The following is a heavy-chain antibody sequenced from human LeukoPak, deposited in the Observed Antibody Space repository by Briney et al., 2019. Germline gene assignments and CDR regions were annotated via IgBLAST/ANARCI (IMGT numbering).Heavy chain of an antibody. CDR2: INWNGGST. V-gene: IGHV3-20*04. J-gene: IGHJ5*02. D-gene: IGHD1-26*01. CDR1: GFTFDDYG. CDR3: AKDRGSYEYNWFDP. Sequence: GGSLRLSCAASGFTFDDYGMSWVRQAPGKGLEWVSGINWNGGSTGYADSVKGRFTISRDNSKNTLYLQMNSLRAEDTAVYYCAKDRGSYEYNWFDPWGQGTLVTVSS.